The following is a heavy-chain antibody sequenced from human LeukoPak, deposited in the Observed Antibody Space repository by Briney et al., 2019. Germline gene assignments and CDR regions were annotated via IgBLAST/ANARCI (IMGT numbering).Heavy chain of an antibody. J-gene: IGHJ3*02. Sequence: TGGSLRLSCAASGFTVSSNYMSWVRQAPGKGLEWVSIIYSGGSTYYADSVKGRFTFSRHNSKNTLYLQMNSLRAEDTAVYYCAREVGGSAFDIWGQGTMVTVSS. CDR2: IYSGGST. D-gene: IGHD3-16*01. V-gene: IGHV3-53*04. CDR1: GFTVSSNY. CDR3: AREVGGSAFDI.